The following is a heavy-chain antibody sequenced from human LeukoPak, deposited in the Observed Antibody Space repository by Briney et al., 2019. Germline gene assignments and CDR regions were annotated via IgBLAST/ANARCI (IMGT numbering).Heavy chain of an antibody. D-gene: IGHD2-2*01. CDR2: IRSEAYGGTT. Sequence: GGSLRLSCTASGFTFGDYAMSWVRQAPGKGLEWVGFIRSEAYGGTTEYAASVKGRFTISRDDSKSIAYLQMNSLKTEDTAVYYCTRAEDIVVVPAANQFDYWGQGTLVTVSS. CDR1: GFTFGDYA. CDR3: TRAEDIVVVPAANQFDY. V-gene: IGHV3-49*04. J-gene: IGHJ4*02.